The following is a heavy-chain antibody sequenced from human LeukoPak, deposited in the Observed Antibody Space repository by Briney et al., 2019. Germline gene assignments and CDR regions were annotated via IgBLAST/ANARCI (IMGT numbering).Heavy chain of an antibody. CDR3: ARPADPAMPYDYYGMDV. D-gene: IGHD5-18*01. CDR2: IKQDGSEV. V-gene: IGHV3-7*01. J-gene: IGHJ6*02. CDR1: GFTFSSDW. Sequence: GGSLRLSCAASGFTFSSDWMSWVRQAPGKGLEWVANIKQDGSEVYYVDSVKGRFTISRDNAKNSLYLQMNSLRAEDTAVYSCARPADPAMPYDYYGMDVWGQGTTVTVSS.